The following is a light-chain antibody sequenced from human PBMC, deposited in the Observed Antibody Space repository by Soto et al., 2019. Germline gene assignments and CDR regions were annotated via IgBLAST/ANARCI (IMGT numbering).Light chain of an antibody. V-gene: IGKV1-8*01. Sequence: AIRMTQSPSSFSASTGDRVTITCRASQGIGSYLAWYQQKPGKAPKLLIYAASTLQSGVPSRFSGSGSGTDFTLTISCLQSEDFATYYCQQYYSYPPTFGGGTKVEIK. CDR1: QGIGSY. J-gene: IGKJ4*01. CDR2: AAS. CDR3: QQYYSYPPT.